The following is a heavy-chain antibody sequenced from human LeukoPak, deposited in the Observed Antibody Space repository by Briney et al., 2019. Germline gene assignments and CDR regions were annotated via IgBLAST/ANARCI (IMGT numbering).Heavy chain of an antibody. D-gene: IGHD6-6*01. V-gene: IGHV3-66*01. CDR1: GFTVNSNH. CDR2: IYSGGTT. CDR3: ARDSTSYYFDY. J-gene: IGHJ4*02. Sequence: GGSLRLSCAASGFTVNSNHMNWVRQAPGKGLEWVSIIYSGGTTHYADSVEGRFTVSKDSSVNTVYLQLNSLRAEDTGLYYCARDSTSYYFDYWGQGTLVTVSS.